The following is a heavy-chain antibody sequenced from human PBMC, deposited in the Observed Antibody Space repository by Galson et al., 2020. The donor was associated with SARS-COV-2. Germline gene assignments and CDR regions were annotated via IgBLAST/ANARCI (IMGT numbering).Heavy chain of an antibody. V-gene: IGHV5-51*01. CDR3: AAHMGGGSGLYSATKDGMDV. J-gene: IGHJ6*02. CDR2: IYPGDYDT. CDR1: GYSFTSYC. Sequence: GESLKLYCQGSGYSFTSYCIRWVRQMPGKSLESVGIIYPGDYDTSYSPSFQGQVTISADKSISTAYLQWSSLKASDTAMYYCAAHMGGGSGLYSATKDGMDVWGQGTTVTVSS. D-gene: IGHD3-10*01.